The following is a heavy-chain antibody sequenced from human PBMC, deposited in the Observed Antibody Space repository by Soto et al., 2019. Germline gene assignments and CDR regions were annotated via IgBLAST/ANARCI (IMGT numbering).Heavy chain of an antibody. Sequence: QVQLVQSGAEVQKPGSSVKVSCKASGGTFSPYTINWVRQAPGQGLEWMGRIIPFHGVTNYAQKFQARVTITADKSTSTAYMELSGLRFEDTAIYYCTRDWEITVSTWSFGGFWGRGTLVTVSS. CDR1: GGTFSPYT. CDR2: IIPFHGVT. J-gene: IGHJ4*02. D-gene: IGHD3-10*01. V-gene: IGHV1-69*08. CDR3: TRDWEITVSTWSFGGF.